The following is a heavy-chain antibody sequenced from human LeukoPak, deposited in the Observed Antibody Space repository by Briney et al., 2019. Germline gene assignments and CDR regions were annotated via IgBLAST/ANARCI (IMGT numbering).Heavy chain of an antibody. CDR3: ARRHSSGWSPFDY. V-gene: IGHV4-59*08. D-gene: IGHD6-19*01. CDR2: IYYSGST. Sequence: SETLSLTCTVSGGSISSYYWSWIRQPPGKGLEWIGYIYYSGSTNYNPSLKSRVTISVDTSKNQFSLKLSSVTAADTAVYYCARRHSSGWSPFDYWGQGTLVTVSS. J-gene: IGHJ4*02. CDR1: GGSISSYY.